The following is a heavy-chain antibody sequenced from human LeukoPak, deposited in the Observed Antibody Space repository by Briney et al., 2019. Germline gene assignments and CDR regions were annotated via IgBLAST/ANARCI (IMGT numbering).Heavy chain of an antibody. J-gene: IGHJ4*02. CDR3: AREDLGCSCYFCFYY. D-gene: IGHD2-15*01. CDR1: GGSMSRYY. CDR2: IYTSGST. V-gene: IGHV4-4*07. Sequence: SETLSLTCTVSGGSMSRYYWSWLRQPAGKGLEWIGRIYTSGSTNYNPSLKSLFTMSVDTSMYLFFLKLSSVTAADTAVYYCAREDLGCSCYFCFYYWGQVTLVTVSS.